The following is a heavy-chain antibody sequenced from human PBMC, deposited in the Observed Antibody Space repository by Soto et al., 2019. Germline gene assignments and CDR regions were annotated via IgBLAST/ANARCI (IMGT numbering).Heavy chain of an antibody. CDR3: ARGNGRFGELSSLDY. CDR1: GFTFSSYA. D-gene: IGHD3-10*01. J-gene: IGHJ4*02. V-gene: IGHV3-30-3*01. Sequence: QVQLVESGGGVVQPGRSLRLSCAASGFTFSSYAMHWVRQAPGKGLERVAVISYDGSNKYYADSVKGRFTISRDNSKNTLYLQMNSLRAEDTAVYYCARGNGRFGELSSLDYWGQGTLVTVSS. CDR2: ISYDGSNK.